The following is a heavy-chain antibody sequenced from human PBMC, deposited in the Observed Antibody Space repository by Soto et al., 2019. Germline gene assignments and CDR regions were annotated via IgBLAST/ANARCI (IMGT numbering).Heavy chain of an antibody. CDR3: ARDFKESQYYYYCMDV. J-gene: IGHJ6*03. D-gene: IGHD3-10*01. V-gene: IGHV3-21*06. CDR1: GFTFSSYS. Sequence: EVQLVESGGGLVKPAGSLRLSCVVSGFTFSSYSMNWVRQAPGKGLEWVSSISSGSNYTYYADSVKGRFTISRDNAKNSVYLQMNSLRAEDSALYYCARDFKESQYYYYCMDVWGKGTTVTVSS. CDR2: ISSGSNYT.